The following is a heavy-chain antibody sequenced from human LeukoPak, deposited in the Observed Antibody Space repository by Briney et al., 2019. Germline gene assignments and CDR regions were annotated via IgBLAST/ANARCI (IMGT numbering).Heavy chain of an antibody. CDR1: GFSFSSLA. CDR3: RYYDSSGSQTDY. Sequence: PGGSLRLSCAASGFSFSSLAMQWVRQAPGKGLVWVSRINSDGSSTNYADSVKGRFTISRDNAKNTLYLQMNSLRAEDTAVYYCRYYDSSGSQTDYWGQGTLVTVSS. J-gene: IGHJ4*02. CDR2: INSDGSST. V-gene: IGHV3-74*01. D-gene: IGHD3-22*01.